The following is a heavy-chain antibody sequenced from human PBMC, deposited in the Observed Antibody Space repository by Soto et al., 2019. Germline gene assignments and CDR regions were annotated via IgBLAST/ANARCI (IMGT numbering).Heavy chain of an antibody. D-gene: IGHD3-22*01. Sequence: SETLSLTCAVSGYSISSGYYWGWLRQPPGKGLEWIGSIYHGESTYYNPSLNSRVTLSIDMTNNHVSLILNSVTAADTAVYYCARVGPWVPYYYDSSPYTFENWFDPWGQGTLVTVSS. CDR3: ARVGPWVPYYYDSSPYTFENWFDP. CDR2: IYHGEST. J-gene: IGHJ5*02. CDR1: GYSISSGYY. V-gene: IGHV4-38-2*01.